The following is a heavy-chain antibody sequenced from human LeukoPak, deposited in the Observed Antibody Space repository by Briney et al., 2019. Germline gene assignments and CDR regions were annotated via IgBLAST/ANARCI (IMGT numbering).Heavy chain of an antibody. CDR1: GFMFSSSV. CDR2: IWHDGTDI. Sequence: PGRSLRLSCAASGFMFSSSVVHWVRQAPGKGLEWVALIWHDGTDIYYTESVKGRFTISRDNSKNTLSLQMDSLRTEDTAVYYCVKDHRVRGVMAPWGQGTLVTVSS. CDR3: VKDHRVRGVMAP. D-gene: IGHD3-10*01. J-gene: IGHJ5*02. V-gene: IGHV3-33*03.